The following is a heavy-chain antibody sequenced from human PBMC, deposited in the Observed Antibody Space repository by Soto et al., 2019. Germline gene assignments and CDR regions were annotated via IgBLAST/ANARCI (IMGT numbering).Heavy chain of an antibody. CDR1: GYPFTGHY. CDR3: GRGRSGQIVVFY. CDR2: IGPESGAT. J-gene: IGHJ4*02. V-gene: IGHV1-2*02. Sequence: ASVKVSCKASGYPFTGHYIHWVRQAPEQGPEWMGEIGPESGATRYAQKFQGRVTMTRDMSITTVYMELNNLSPDETAVYYCGRGRSGQIVVFYWGQGTPVTVSS. D-gene: IGHD5-12*01.